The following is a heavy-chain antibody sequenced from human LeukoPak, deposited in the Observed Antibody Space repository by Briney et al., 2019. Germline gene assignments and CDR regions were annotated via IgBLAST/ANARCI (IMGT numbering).Heavy chain of an antibody. CDR3: ARDRRGSFDY. V-gene: IGHV3-48*01. D-gene: IGHD3-16*01. CDR1: GLTFSSHW. CDR2: ISSSSSTI. J-gene: IGHJ4*02. Sequence: PGGSLRLSCAASGLTFSSHWMHWVCYAPGKGLEWVSYISSSSSTIYYADSVKGRFTISRDNAKNSLYLQMNSLRAEDTAVYYCARDRRGSFDYWGQGTLVTVSS.